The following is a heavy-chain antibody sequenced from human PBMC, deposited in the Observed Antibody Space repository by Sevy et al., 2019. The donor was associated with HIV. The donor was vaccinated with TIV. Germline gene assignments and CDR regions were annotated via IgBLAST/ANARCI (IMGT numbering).Heavy chain of an antibody. J-gene: IGHJ5*02. CDR3: ARDEGVLRPTRGGIWFDP. V-gene: IGHV1-69*13. CDR1: GGTFSSYA. Sequence: ASVKVSCKASGGTFSSYAISWVRQAPGQGLEWMGGIIPIFGTANYAQKFQGRVTITADESTSTAYMELSSLRSEDTAVYYCARDEGVLRPTRGGIWFDPWGQGTLVTVSS. CDR2: IIPIFGTA. D-gene: IGHD3-3*01.